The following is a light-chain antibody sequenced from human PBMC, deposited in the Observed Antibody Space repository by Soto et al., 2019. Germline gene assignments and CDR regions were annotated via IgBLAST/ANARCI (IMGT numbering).Light chain of an antibody. Sequence: DIQMTQAPSSLSASVGDRVTITCRARQDISTYLAWYQQKPGKVPKLLISAAYTLQSGVPPRFSGSGSGTDFTLPISSLKPEDVATYYCQKYDNAPLTFGGGTKVEIK. CDR2: AAY. CDR3: QKYDNAPLT. V-gene: IGKV1-27*01. CDR1: QDISTY. J-gene: IGKJ4*01.